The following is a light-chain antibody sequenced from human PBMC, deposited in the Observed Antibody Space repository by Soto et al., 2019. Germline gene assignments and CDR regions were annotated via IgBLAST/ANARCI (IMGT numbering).Light chain of an antibody. CDR2: AAS. Sequence: DIQMTQSPSSLSASVGDRVTITCRASQSISSYLNWYQQKPGKAPKLLIYAASSLQSGVPSRFSGSGSGTDFTLTISSLQPEDFATYYCKQSYKKNLLTSGGGTKVDSK. V-gene: IGKV1-39*01. CDR3: KQSYKKNLLT. J-gene: IGKJ4*01. CDR1: QSISSY.